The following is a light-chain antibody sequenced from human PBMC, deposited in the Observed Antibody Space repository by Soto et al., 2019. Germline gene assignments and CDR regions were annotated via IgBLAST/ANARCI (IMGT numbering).Light chain of an antibody. CDR2: DAS. Sequence: EIQMTQSPSTLSASVGDRVTITCRASQSISSWLAWYQQKPGKAPKLLIYDASSLESGVPSRFSGSGSGTEFTLTISSLQPDDFATYYCQKYNSYSRTFGQGTKVDI. J-gene: IGKJ1*01. CDR1: QSISSW. CDR3: QKYNSYSRT. V-gene: IGKV1-5*01.